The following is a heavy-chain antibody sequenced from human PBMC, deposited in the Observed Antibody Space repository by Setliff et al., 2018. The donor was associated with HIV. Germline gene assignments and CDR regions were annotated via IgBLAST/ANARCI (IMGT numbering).Heavy chain of an antibody. CDR3: ARGLPDCSGGNCYPYRFDY. CDR2: INPSGGST. V-gene: IGHV1-46*01. Sequence: ASVKVSCKASGYTFTNYYIHWVRQAPGQGLEWMGIINPSGGSTTYAQKFQGRVTMTRDTSTSTVYMELSSLRSEDTAVYYCARGLPDCSGGNCYPYRFDYWGQGTLVTVSS. D-gene: IGHD2-15*01. CDR1: GYTFTNYY. J-gene: IGHJ4*02.